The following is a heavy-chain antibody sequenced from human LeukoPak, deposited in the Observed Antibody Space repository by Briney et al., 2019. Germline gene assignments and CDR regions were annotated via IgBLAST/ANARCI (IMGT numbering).Heavy chain of an antibody. J-gene: IGHJ4*02. V-gene: IGHV6-1*01. CDR2: TYYRSQWSY. CDR3: VRGFGATGFDY. CDR1: GDSVSSNSAA. Sequence: TLSLTCAISGDSVSSNSAAWNWIRPSPSRGLEWLGRTYYRSQWSYDYAASVKSRMTINIDTSKNQFSLHLNSVTPEDTAVYYCVRGFGATGFDYWGQGTLVTVSS. D-gene: IGHD3-3*01.